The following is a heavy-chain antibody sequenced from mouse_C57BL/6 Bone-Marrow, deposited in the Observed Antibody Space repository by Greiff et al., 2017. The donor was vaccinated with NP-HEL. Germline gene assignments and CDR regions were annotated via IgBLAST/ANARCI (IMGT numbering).Heavy chain of an antibody. CDR3: AIYSYDYDGGGYYAMDY. Sequence: EVQLQESGAELVKPGASVKLSCTASGFNIRDYYMHWVKQRTEQGLEWIGRIDPEDGETKYAPKFQGKATITADTSSNTAYLQLSSLTSEDTAVYYCAIYSYDYDGGGYYAMDYWGQGTSVTVSS. D-gene: IGHD2-4*01. V-gene: IGHV14-2*01. CDR1: GFNIRDYY. J-gene: IGHJ4*01. CDR2: IDPEDGET.